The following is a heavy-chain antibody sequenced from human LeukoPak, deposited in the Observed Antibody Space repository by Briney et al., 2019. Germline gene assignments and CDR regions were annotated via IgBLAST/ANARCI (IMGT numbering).Heavy chain of an antibody. CDR1: GFTFSSYE. CDR3: ARDPLDDSSGYQPDP. D-gene: IGHD3-22*01. Sequence: GGSLTLSCAASGFTFSSYEMNWVRQAPGKGLEWVSYISSSGSTIYYADSVKGRFTISRDNAKNSLYLQMNSLRAEDMAVYYCARDPLDDSSGYQPDPWGQGTLVTVSS. CDR2: ISSSGSTI. V-gene: IGHV3-48*03. J-gene: IGHJ5*02.